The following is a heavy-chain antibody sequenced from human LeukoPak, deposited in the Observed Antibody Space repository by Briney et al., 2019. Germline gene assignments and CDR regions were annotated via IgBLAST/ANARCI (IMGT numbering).Heavy chain of an antibody. J-gene: IGHJ3*02. CDR1: EFTFRSYG. CDR3: AREALAAASDI. CDR2: IKQDGSEK. V-gene: IGHV3-7*01. Sequence: GGSLRLSCAASEFTFRSYGMRWVRQAPGKGLEWVANIKQDGSEKNYVDSVKGRFTISRDNAKNSMYLQMNSLRAEDTAVYYCAREALAAASDIWGQGTMVTVSS. D-gene: IGHD2-15*01.